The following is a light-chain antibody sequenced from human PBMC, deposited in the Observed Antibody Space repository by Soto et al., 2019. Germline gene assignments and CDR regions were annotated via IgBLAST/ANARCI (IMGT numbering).Light chain of an antibody. Sequence: QSALTQPASVSGSPGQSIAISCTGVRTDVDGYNYVSWYQHHPGKAPKLMIYDVSNRPSGVSNRFSGSKSGNTASLTISGVQAEDEADYYCTPYTNSDTFVFGTGTKVTVL. CDR2: DVS. CDR1: RTDVDGYNY. CDR3: TPYTNSDTFV. J-gene: IGLJ1*01. V-gene: IGLV2-14*03.